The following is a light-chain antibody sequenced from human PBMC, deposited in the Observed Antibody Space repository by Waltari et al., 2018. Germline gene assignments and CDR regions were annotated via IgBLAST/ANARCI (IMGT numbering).Light chain of an antibody. Sequence: DIQMTQSPSSLSASVGDSLTITCRPSQSIRSHLSWYQQKPGQAPKLLIYAASSLQSGVPSRFSGSSSGTDFTLTISRLQPEDFATYDCQPSYSTPWTFGQGTKVEIK. CDR3: QPSYSTPWT. J-gene: IGKJ1*01. V-gene: IGKV1-39*01. CDR1: QSIRSH. CDR2: AAS.